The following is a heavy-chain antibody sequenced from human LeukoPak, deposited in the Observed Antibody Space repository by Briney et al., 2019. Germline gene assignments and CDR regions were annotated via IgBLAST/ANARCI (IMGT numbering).Heavy chain of an antibody. CDR2: IIPIFGTA. CDR1: GGTFSSYA. J-gene: IGHJ4*02. D-gene: IGHD1-26*01. CDR3: ASSPDGWELLDY. V-gene: IGHV1-69*13. Sequence: GASVKVSCKASGGTFSSYAISWVRQAPGQGLEWMGGIIPIFGTANYAQKFQGRVTIAADESTSTAYMELSSLRSEDTAVYYCASSPDGWELLDYWGQGTLVTVSS.